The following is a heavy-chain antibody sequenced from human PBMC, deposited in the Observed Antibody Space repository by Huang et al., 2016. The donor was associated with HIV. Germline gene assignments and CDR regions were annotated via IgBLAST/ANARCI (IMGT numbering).Heavy chain of an antibody. CDR2: FDTEEGET. Sequence: QVQLVESGAELKKPGASVRVSCKVSGYTVSELSLHWVGQAPEKGLEWMGVFDTEEGETIYAQRLQGRVTRTEDTSTDTAYMELSSLRPEDTAVYYCATSTPDVGAGVLRSAFDIWGQGTMVTVSS. CDR1: GYTVSELS. J-gene: IGHJ3*02. CDR3: ATSTPDVGAGVLRSAFDI. V-gene: IGHV1-24*01. D-gene: IGHD2-15*01.